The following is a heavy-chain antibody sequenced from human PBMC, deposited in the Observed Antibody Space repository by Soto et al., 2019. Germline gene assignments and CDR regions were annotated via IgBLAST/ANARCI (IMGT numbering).Heavy chain of an antibody. J-gene: IGHJ4*01. Sequence: QVQLVQSGGEVKKPGASVKVSCKTSGYNFLNYGISWVRQTPGPGLEWMGWISGENGRTYYAQKFRDRVTLTTVTSASTAYMELRSLTSDDTAVYYCVRVGSTDHDRAGLSWGQGTLVTVS. CDR1: GYNFLNYG. D-gene: IGHD3-10*01. CDR3: VRVGSTDHDRAGLS. CDR2: ISGENGRT. V-gene: IGHV1-18*01.